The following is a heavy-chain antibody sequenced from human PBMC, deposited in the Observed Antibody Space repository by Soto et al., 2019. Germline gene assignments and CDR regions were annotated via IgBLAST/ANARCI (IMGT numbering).Heavy chain of an antibody. CDR3: VIHDNPISLTH. CDR1: GYNFLDYG. D-gene: IGHD3-22*01. V-gene: IGHV1-18*04. CDR2: IGLYHTLT. Sequence: QIQMVQSGAEVKKPGASVKVSCQTSGYNFLDYGIDWVRQAPGQDLQWMGWIGLYHTLTKYTPQFQDRVTITSDTSTRTVYMALRSLRSDDTATYYCVIHDNPISLTHWGPGTRITVSA. J-gene: IGHJ4*02.